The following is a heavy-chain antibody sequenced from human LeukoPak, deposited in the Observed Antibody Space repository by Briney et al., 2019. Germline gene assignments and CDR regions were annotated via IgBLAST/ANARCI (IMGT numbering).Heavy chain of an antibody. CDR2: ISAYNGNT. D-gene: IGHD3-16*02. CDR3: ARVVADYVWGSYRPLSFDY. CDR1: GYTLTSYG. Sequence: ASVKVSCKASGYTLTSYGISWVRQAPGQGLEWMGWISAYNGNTNYAQKLQGRVTMTTDTSTSTAYMELRSLRSDDTAVYYCARVVADYVWGSYRPLSFDYWGQGTLVTVSS. V-gene: IGHV1-18*01. J-gene: IGHJ4*02.